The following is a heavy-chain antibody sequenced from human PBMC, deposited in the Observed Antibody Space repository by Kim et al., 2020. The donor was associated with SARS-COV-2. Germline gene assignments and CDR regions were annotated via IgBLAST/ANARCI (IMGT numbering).Heavy chain of an antibody. V-gene: IGHV3-30-3*01. CDR3: ARVYYYDILTPIHYYYYGMDV. CDR2: ISYDGSNK. CDR1: GFTFSSYA. J-gene: IGHJ6*02. D-gene: IGHD3-9*01. Sequence: GGSLRLSCAASGFTFSSYAMHWVRQAPGKGLEWVAVISYDGSNKYYADSVKGRFTISRDNSKNTLYLQMNSLRAEDTAVYYCARVYYYDILTPIHYYYYGMDVWGQGTTVTVSS.